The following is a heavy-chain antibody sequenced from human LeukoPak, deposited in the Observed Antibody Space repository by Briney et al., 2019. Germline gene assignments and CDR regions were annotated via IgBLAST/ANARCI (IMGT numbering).Heavy chain of an antibody. CDR3: ARHDAGVVPAAAAHPEFQH. CDR1: GASISTSSHY. D-gene: IGHD2-2*01. CDR2: VFYRGTA. J-gene: IGHJ1*01. Sequence: SETPSLTCTVSGASISTSSHYWGWIRQTPGKGLESIGNVFYRGTAYYNPSLKSRVTISLDTSANQFSLRLRSVTAADTAVYYCARHDAGVVPAAAAHPEFQHWGQGTLVTVSS. V-gene: IGHV4-39*07.